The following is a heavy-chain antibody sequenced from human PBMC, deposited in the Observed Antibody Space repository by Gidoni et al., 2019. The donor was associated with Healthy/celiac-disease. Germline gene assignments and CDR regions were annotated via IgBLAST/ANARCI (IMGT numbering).Heavy chain of an antibody. D-gene: IGHD6-6*01. V-gene: IGHV1-2*02. CDR1: GYNFTGYY. Sequence: QVQLVQSGAEVKKPGAPVQVSCKAPGYNFTGYYRHWVRQAPGQGLEWMGWINPNSGGTNYAQKFQGRVTMTRDTSISTAYMELSRLRSDDTAVYYCARDLGYSSSSHYYYGMDVWGQGTTVTVSS. CDR2: INPNSGGT. J-gene: IGHJ6*02. CDR3: ARDLGYSSSSHYYYGMDV.